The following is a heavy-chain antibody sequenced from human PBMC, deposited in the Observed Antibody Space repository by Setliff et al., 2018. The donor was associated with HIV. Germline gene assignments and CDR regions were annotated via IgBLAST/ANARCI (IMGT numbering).Heavy chain of an antibody. CDR1: GGSLNGHF. CDR3: ARVSRLHPFDP. V-gene: IGHV4-59*11. J-gene: IGHJ5*02. D-gene: IGHD2-15*01. CDR2: IHYTGIP. Sequence: SETLSLTCTVIGGSLNGHFWSWIRQPPGKGLEWIGDIHYTGIPTYNPSLEGRITMSVDRSKNQFSLRLTSVTAADTAMYYCARVSRLHPFDPWGQGTLVTVSS.